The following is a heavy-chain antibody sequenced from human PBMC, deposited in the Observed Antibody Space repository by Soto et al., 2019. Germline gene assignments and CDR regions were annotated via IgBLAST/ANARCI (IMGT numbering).Heavy chain of an antibody. CDR1: GYTFTGYY. Sequence: ASVKVSCKASGYTFTGYYMHWVRLAPGQGLEWMGWINPNSGGTNYAQKFQGRVTMTRDTSISTAYMELSRLRSDDTAVYYCARVQYGLGRRKDWFDPWGQGTLVTASS. V-gene: IGHV1-2*02. CDR3: ARVQYGLGRRKDWFDP. CDR2: INPNSGGT. J-gene: IGHJ5*02. D-gene: IGHD1-1*01.